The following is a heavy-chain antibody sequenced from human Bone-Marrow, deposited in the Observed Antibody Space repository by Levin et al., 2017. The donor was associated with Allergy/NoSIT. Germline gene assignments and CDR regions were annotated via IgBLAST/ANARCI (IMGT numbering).Heavy chain of an antibody. V-gene: IGHV4-61*01. J-gene: IGHJ3*01. D-gene: IGHD3-10*01. CDR3: ARDYERYYGSGRLLMGAFDV. CDR1: GRSVTSGTHY. Sequence: SQTLSLTCIVSGRSVTSGTHYWNWIRQPPGKPLEWLGYISYSGNTKYNPSLESRVTISVDTSRNQVSLRLTSMTAADTAVYFCARDYERYYGSGRLLMGAFDVWGQGTKVTVSA. CDR2: ISYSGNT.